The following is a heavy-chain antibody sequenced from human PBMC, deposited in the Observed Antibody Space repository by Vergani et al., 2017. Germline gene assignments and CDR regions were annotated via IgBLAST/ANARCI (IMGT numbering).Heavy chain of an antibody. CDR3: ARGYTRIAAAGTGVFDY. V-gene: IGHV1-69*01. CDR1: GGTFSSYA. J-gene: IGHJ4*02. CDR2: ITPIFGTA. D-gene: IGHD6-13*01. Sequence: QVQLVQSGAEVKKPGSSVKVSCNASGGTFSSYAISWVRPAPGQGLEWMGRITPIFGTANYAQKFQGRVTITADESTSTAYMELSSLRSDDQAVYYCARGYTRIAAAGTGVFDYWGQGTLVTVSS.